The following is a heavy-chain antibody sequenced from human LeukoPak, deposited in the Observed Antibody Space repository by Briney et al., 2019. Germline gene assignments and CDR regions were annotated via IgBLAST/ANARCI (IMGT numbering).Heavy chain of an antibody. V-gene: IGHV1-2*02. J-gene: IGHJ1*01. Sequence: GASVKVSCKAPGYTFTGHYMHWVRQAPGQGLEWVGWINPNSSATNYGQKFQGRVTVTRDTPISTVYMELSSLRVDDTAVYYCARDPFGDHEYFQHWGQGTLVTVSS. CDR3: ARDPFGDHEYFQH. CDR2: INPNSSAT. CDR1: GYTFTGHY. D-gene: IGHD4-17*01.